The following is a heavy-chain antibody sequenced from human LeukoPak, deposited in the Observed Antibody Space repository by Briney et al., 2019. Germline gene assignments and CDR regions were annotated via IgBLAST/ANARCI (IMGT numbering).Heavy chain of an antibody. CDR3: ATSDDSSGSD. Sequence: GGALRLSCAASGFTFSGYWMSWVRQAPGKGLEWVANINLDGSVRHYVDSARGRFTISRDNAKNSLYLQMNSLRAEDTALYYCATSDDSSGSDWGQGTLVTVSS. J-gene: IGHJ4*02. CDR1: GFTFSGYW. D-gene: IGHD3-22*01. V-gene: IGHV3-7*01. CDR2: INLDGSVR.